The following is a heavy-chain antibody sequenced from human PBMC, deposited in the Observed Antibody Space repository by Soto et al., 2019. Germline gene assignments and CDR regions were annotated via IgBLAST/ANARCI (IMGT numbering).Heavy chain of an antibody. V-gene: IGHV4-34*01. CDR3: ARWDYDFRDAFEI. CDR2: INHSGRT. D-gene: IGHD3-3*01. Sequence: PSETLSPTSGVYGESFGYYYWSWIRQPPGKGLEWIGEINHSGRTKYKSSLKIRVTISIDTSKTQFSLKLTSLTSADTAVYYCARWDYDFRDAFEIWGQGTMVT. J-gene: IGHJ3*02. CDR1: GESFGYYY.